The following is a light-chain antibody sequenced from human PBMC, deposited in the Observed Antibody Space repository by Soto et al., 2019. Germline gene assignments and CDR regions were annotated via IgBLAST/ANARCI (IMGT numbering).Light chain of an antibody. CDR1: QSLSSAY. Sequence: EIVLTQSPDTLSXSPGERATLSCRASQSLSSAYLVWYQQKPGQAPRPLMFAASSRATGTPDRFSGSGSGTDFTLTISRLEPEDFAVYYCQQYGTSPRTFGQGTKADIK. J-gene: IGKJ1*01. V-gene: IGKV3-20*01. CDR3: QQYGTSPRT. CDR2: AAS.